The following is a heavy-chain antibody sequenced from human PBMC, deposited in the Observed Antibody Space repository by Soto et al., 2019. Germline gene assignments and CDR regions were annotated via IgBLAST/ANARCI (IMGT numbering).Heavy chain of an antibody. D-gene: IGHD6-13*01. CDR3: AKSQEIGTHFFDS. J-gene: IGHJ4*02. V-gene: IGHV3-13*01. CDR2: IGTAGDT. Sequence: WGSLRLSCESSHFTLSVFDMPWLRQPTGKGLEWVSSIGTAGDTYYAVSVKGRFTISRDNAKNSLSLQMNSLRAGDMAAYFCAKSQEIGTHFFDSWGQGTQVTVSS. CDR1: HFTLSVFD.